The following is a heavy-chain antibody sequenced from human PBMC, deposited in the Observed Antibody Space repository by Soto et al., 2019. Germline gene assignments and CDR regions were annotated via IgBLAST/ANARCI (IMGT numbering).Heavy chain of an antibody. D-gene: IGHD4-17*01. J-gene: IGHJ3*02. CDR1: GYTLTELS. Sequence: EASVKVSCKVSGYTLTELSMRWVLQAPGKGREWMGGFDPEDGETIYAQKFQGRVTMTEDTSTDTAYMELSSLRSEDTAVYYCATAGYGPHHAFDIWGQGTMVTVSS. CDR3: ATAGYGPHHAFDI. V-gene: IGHV1-24*01. CDR2: FDPEDGET.